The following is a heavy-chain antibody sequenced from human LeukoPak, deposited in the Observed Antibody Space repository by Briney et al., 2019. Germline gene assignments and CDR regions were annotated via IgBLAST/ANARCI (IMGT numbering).Heavy chain of an antibody. D-gene: IGHD4-23*01. CDR1: GFTLSSYG. Sequence: PGGSLRLSCAASGFTLSSYGMHWVRQAPGKGLEWVAVISYDGSNKDFADSVKGRFTFSRDNSKNTLYLQMNSLRAEDTAVYYCARGARKGDDYGGFFDYWGQGTLVTVSS. CDR2: ISYDGSNK. V-gene: IGHV3-30*19. J-gene: IGHJ4*02. CDR3: ARGARKGDDYGGFFDY.